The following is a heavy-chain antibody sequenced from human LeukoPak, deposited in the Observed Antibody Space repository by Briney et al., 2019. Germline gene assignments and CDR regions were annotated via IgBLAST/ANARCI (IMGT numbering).Heavy chain of an antibody. CDR3: ARDRPSGYYYSYGMDV. J-gene: IGHJ6*02. Sequence: GGSLRLSCAVSGFTFSDYYMSWIRQAPGKGLEWLSYISNRGDTIYYADPVRGRFTISRDNAKNSLYLQMNSLRAEDTAVYYCARDRPSGYYYSYGMDVWGQGTTVTVSS. V-gene: IGHV3-11*01. CDR1: GFTFSDYY. CDR2: ISNRGDTI.